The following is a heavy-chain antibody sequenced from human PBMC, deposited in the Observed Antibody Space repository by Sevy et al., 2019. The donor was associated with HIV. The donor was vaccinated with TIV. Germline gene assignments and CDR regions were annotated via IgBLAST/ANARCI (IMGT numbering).Heavy chain of an antibody. V-gene: IGHV3-33*01. CDR3: ARGFGDHYYFYGMDV. Sequence: GGCLRLSCTASGFTFGTYGMHWVRQAPGKGLEWVAVIWFDGSKEYYADSVKGRFTISRDNSKNALYLEMNSPRVEDTAVFYCARGFGDHYYFYGMDVWGQGTTVTVS. CDR2: IWFDGSKE. CDR1: GFTFGTYG. D-gene: IGHD3-10*01. J-gene: IGHJ6*02.